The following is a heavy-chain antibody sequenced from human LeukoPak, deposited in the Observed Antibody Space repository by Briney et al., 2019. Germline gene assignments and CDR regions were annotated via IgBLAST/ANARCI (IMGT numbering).Heavy chain of an antibody. CDR1: GYTFNNHD. Sequence: GASVKVSCKASGYTFNNHDINWVRQAPGQGLEWMGWISPNSGVTNYAQKFQGRVTLTRDTSVTTAYMELTSLTSDDTAVYYCARWGGVQFDSWGQGTLVTVSS. CDR2: ISPNSGVT. CDR3: ARWGGVQFDS. J-gene: IGHJ5*01. D-gene: IGHD2-8*01. V-gene: IGHV1-2*02.